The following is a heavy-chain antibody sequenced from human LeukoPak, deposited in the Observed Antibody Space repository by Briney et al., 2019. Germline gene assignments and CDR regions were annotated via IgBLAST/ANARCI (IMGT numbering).Heavy chain of an antibody. CDR3: ARGAGLRGTYYYYYMDV. CDR2: ISSDSIYI. CDR1: GFTFSSYS. V-gene: IGHV3-21*01. Sequence: GGSLRLSCAASGFTFSSYSMNWVRQAPGKGLEWVSAISSDSIYIFYADSVKGRFTISRDNAKNSLYLQMNSLRAEDTAVYYCARGAGLRGTYYYYYMDVWGKGTTVTVSS. J-gene: IGHJ6*03.